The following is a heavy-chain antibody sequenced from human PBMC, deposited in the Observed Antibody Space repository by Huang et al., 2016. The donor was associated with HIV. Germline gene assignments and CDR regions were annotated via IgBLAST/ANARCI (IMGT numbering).Heavy chain of an antibody. CDR2: INIDNGET. Sequence: QVQLVQSGTEVRKPGASVKVSCKATGYTFTKYALHWVRQAPGQGLEWMGWINIDNGETKYSQRFQGRVTLTRDRSATTADLELTSLRSEDTAVYFCARGEDNGGNSDFDYWGQGALVAVSS. V-gene: IGHV1-3*04. CDR3: ARGEDNGGNSDFDY. CDR1: GYTFTKYA. J-gene: IGHJ4*02. D-gene: IGHD2-21*02.